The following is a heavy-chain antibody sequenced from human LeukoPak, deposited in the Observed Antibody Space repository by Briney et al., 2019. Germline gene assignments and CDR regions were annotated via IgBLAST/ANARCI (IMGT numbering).Heavy chain of an antibody. CDR2: IRGNGINT. CDR1: GFTFDDYA. CDR3: AASSGWTPQY. V-gene: IGHV3-43*02. J-gene: IGHJ4*02. Sequence: GGSLRLSCVASGFTFDDYAMHWVRQAPGKGLEWVSLIRGNGINTYYADSMKGRFTISRDNSRNSLYLQMNSLRTEDTALYYCAASSGWTPQYWGQGTLVTVSS. D-gene: IGHD6-19*01.